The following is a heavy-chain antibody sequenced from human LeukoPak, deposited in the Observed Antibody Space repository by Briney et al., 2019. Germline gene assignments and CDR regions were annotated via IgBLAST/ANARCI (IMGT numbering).Heavy chain of an antibody. D-gene: IGHD6-19*01. Sequence: PGGSLRLSCAASGFTFDDYGMSWVRQAPGKGLEWVSGINWNGGSTGYADSVKGRFTISRDNSKNTLYLQMNSLRAEDTAVYYCAKDTSSGWPNWFDPWGQGTLVTVSS. V-gene: IGHV3-20*04. CDR2: INWNGGST. CDR1: GFTFDDYG. J-gene: IGHJ5*02. CDR3: AKDTSSGWPNWFDP.